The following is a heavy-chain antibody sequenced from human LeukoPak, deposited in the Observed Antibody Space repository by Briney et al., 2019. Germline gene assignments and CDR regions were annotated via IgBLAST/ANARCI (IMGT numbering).Heavy chain of an antibody. CDR3: ARSSYGSFDY. CDR1: GGSISSGGYY. Sequence: SETLSLTCAVSGGSISSGGYYWGWVRQPRGRGVEWVGYIYYSGSTYYNPSRKSRLTISVHKSNNQFSLKLSSVTAADTAVYYCARSSYGSFDYWGQGTLVTVSS. CDR2: IYYSGST. J-gene: IGHJ4*02. V-gene: IGHV4-30-2*01. D-gene: IGHD3-10*01.